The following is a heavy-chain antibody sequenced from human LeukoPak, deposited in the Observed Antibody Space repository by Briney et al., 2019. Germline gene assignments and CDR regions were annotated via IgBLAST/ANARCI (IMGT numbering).Heavy chain of an antibody. D-gene: IGHD4-17*01. CDR2: IYYSGST. CDR3: ARDSPYGDYADY. J-gene: IGHJ4*02. CDR1: GGSISSYY. V-gene: IGHV4-59*13. Sequence: SETLSLTCTVSGGSISSYYWSWIRQPPGKGLEWIGYIYYSGSTNYNPSLKSRVTISVDTSKNQFSLKLSSVTAADTAVYYCARDSPYGDYADYWGQGTLVTVSS.